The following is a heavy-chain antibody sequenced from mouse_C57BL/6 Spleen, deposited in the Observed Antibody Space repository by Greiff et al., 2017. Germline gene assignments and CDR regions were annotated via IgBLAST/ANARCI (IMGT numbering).Heavy chain of an antibody. V-gene: IGHV3-6*01. CDR1: GYSITSGYY. CDR3: AREIIYYGSSYAMDY. CDR2: ISYDGSN. Sequence: EVQRVESGPGLVKPSQSLSLTCSVTGYSITSGYYWNWIRQFPGNKLEWMGYISYDGSNNYNPSLKNRISITRDTSKNQFFLKLNSVTTEDTATYYCAREIIYYGSSYAMDYWGQGTSVTVSS. J-gene: IGHJ4*01. D-gene: IGHD1-1*01.